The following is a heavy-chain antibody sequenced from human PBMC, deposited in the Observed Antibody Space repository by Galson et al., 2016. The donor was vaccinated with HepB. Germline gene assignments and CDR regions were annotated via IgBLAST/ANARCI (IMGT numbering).Heavy chain of an antibody. CDR2: ISTHSGNT. CDR1: GYTFTTYG. D-gene: IGHD3-16*01. CDR3: ARDRVWGSYGI. V-gene: IGHV1-18*01. J-gene: IGHJ3*02. Sequence: SVKVSCKASGYTFTTYGISWVRQAPGQGLEWMGWISTHSGNTYYPQKLQGRVTMTTDTFTSTAYMELRSLRSDDTAVYYCARDRVWGSYGIWGQGTMVTVSS.